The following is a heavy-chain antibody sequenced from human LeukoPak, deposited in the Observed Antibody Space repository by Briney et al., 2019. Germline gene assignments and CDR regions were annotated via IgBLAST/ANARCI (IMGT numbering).Heavy chain of an antibody. V-gene: IGHV1-69*13. CDR3: ARVSTNSRVAGYDPQWYFDL. J-gene: IGHJ2*01. CDR1: GGTFSSYA. CDR2: IIPIFGTA. D-gene: IGHD5-12*01. Sequence: ASVKVSCKASGGTFSSYAISWVRQAPGQGLEWMGGIIPIFGTANYAQKFQGRVTITADESTSTAYMELSSLRSEDTAVYYCARVSTNSRVAGYDPQWYFDLWGRGTPVTVSP.